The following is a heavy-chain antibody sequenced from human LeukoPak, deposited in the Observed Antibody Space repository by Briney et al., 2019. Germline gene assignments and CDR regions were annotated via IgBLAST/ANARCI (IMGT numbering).Heavy chain of an antibody. V-gene: IGHV3-30*02. Sequence: PGGSLRLSCAGSGFSFSSYGMHWVRQAPGKGLEWMAFIRSDGSNKYYADSVKGRFTISRDNSKNTLYLQMNSLRAEDTAVYYCAKCSGGSCYSGYFDYWGQGTLVTVSS. J-gene: IGHJ4*02. CDR2: IRSDGSNK. CDR3: AKCSGGSCYSGYFDY. D-gene: IGHD2-15*01. CDR1: GFSFSSYG.